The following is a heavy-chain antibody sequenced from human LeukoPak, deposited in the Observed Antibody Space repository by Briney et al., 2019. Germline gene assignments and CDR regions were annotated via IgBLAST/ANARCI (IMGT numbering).Heavy chain of an antibody. D-gene: IGHD3-10*01. CDR1: GFTVSSNY. CDR2: IYSGGST. Sequence: GGSLRLSCAASGFTVSSNYMSWVRQAPGKGLEWVSVIYSGGSTYYADSVKGRFTISRDNSKNTLYLQMNSLRAEDTAVYYCARGYYGSGPPLLYWGQGTLVTVSS. CDR3: ARGYYGSGPPLLY. V-gene: IGHV3-53*01. J-gene: IGHJ4*02.